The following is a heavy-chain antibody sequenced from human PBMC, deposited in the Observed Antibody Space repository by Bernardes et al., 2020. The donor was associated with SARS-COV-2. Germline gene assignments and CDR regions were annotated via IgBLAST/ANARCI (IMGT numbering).Heavy chain of an antibody. D-gene: IGHD3-10*01. CDR2: ISYNGGSA. CDR1: GFTFNTYA. V-gene: IGHV3-64*02. J-gene: IGHJ4*02. Sequence: VGSLRLSCVGSGFTFNTYAMYWVRQAPGQGLEYVSAISYNGGSAYYADSVKGRFTISRDNSQNTLFLQMRSLRVEDMAVYYCARAPITMVRGIELNYWGQGTLVTVSS. CDR3: ARAPITMVRGIELNY.